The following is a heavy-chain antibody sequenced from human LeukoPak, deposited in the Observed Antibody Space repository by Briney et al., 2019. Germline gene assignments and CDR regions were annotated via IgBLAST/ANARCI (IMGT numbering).Heavy chain of an antibody. CDR3: TRDLRGACSGNSCPSGDY. J-gene: IGHJ4*02. Sequence: ASVKVSCRASGGTFSSFVIGWVRQAPGQGLEWMGGIIPVFGTTHYAQKFQGRGTITADESTSTAYMEVSSLRSEDTAVYYCTRDLRGACSGNSCPSGDYWGQGTLVTVSS. V-gene: IGHV1-69*01. CDR1: GGTFSSFV. D-gene: IGHD2-15*01. CDR2: IIPVFGTT.